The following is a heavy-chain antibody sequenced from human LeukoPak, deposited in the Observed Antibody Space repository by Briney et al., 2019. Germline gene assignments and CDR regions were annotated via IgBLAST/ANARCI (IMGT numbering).Heavy chain of an antibody. V-gene: IGHV1-46*01. CDR1: GYTFTSYY. Sequence: ASVKVSCKASGYTFTSYYMHWVRQAPGQGLEWMGIINPSGGSTSYAQKFQGRVTMTRDTSTSTVYMELSSLRSEDTAVYYCARDSAVFGFVVVPAASYGMDVWGQGTTVTVSS. CDR2: INPSGGST. CDR3: ARDSAVFGFVVVPAASYGMDV. J-gene: IGHJ6*02. D-gene: IGHD2-2*01.